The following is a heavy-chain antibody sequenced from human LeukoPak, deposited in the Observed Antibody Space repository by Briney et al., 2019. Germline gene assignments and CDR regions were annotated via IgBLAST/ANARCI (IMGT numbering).Heavy chain of an antibody. D-gene: IGHD6-13*01. V-gene: IGHV1-69*13. CDR1: GGTFSSYA. CDR3: ARDTTIAAAGQPNWFDP. Sequence: SVTVSCKASGGTFSSYAISWVRQAPGQGLEWMGGIIPIFGTANYAQKFQGRVTITADESTSTAYMELSSLRSEDTAVYYCARDTTIAAAGQPNWFDPWGQGTLVTASS. CDR2: IIPIFGTA. J-gene: IGHJ5*02.